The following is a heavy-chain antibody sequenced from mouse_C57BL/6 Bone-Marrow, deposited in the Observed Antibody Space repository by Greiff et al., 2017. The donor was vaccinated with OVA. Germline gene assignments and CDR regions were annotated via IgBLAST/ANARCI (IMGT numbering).Heavy chain of an antibody. V-gene: IGHV1-69*01. CDR3: ARPYGSSPYWYFDV. Sequence: QVQLQQPGAELVKPGASVKLSCKASGYTFTSYWMHWVKQRPGQGLEWIGEIDPSDSYTNYNQKFKGKSTLTVDKSSSTAYMQLSSLTSEDSAVYYCARPYGSSPYWYFDVWGTGTTVTVSS. J-gene: IGHJ1*03. CDR1: GYTFTSYW. D-gene: IGHD1-1*01. CDR2: IDPSDSYT.